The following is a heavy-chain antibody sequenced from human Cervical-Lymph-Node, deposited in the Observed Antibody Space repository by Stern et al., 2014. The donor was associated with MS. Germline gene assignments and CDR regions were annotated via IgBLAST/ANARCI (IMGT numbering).Heavy chain of an antibody. CDR3: ARQRYFDY. J-gene: IGHJ4*02. V-gene: IGHV5-51*01. CDR1: GYTFTSYW. CDR2: IFPGGSDI. Sequence: EVQLVESGPEVKRPGESLKISCQASGYTFTSYWIGWVRQMPGKGLEWIAIIFPGGSDIRSSPPFQGQVPFSADKSSSTAYLQWNNLKASDTAIYYCARQRYFDYWGQGTLVTVSS.